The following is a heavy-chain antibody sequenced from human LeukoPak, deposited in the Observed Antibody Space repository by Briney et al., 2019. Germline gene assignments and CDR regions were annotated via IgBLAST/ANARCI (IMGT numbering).Heavy chain of an antibody. CDR3: ARRHRYCSGGSCYLGGFDY. CDR2: IYYSGST. D-gene: IGHD2-15*01. CDR1: GGSISSSSYY. V-gene: IGHV4-39*07. J-gene: IGHJ4*02. Sequence: SETLSLTCTVSGGSISSSSYYWGWIRQPPGKGLEWIGSIYYSGSTYYNPSLKSRVTISVDTSKNQFSLKLSSVTAADTAVYYCARRHRYCSGGSCYLGGFDYWGQGTLVTVSS.